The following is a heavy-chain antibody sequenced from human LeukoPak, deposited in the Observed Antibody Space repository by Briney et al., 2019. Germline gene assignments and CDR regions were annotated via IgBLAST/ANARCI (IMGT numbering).Heavy chain of an antibody. CDR3: AREAWSVAGIESIEHFDY. CDR1: GYTFTGYY. CDR2: INPNSGGT. V-gene: IGHV1-2*02. J-gene: IGHJ4*02. Sequence: ASVKVSCKASGYTFTGYYIHWVRQAPGQGLEGMGWINPNSGGTNYAQKFQGRVTMTRDTSISTAYMELSRLRSDDTAVYYCAREAWSVAGIESIEHFDYWGQGTLVTVSS. D-gene: IGHD6-19*01.